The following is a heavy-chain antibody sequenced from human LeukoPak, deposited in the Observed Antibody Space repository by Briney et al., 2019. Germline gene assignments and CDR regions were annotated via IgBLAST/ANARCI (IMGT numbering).Heavy chain of an antibody. V-gene: IGHV4-59*01. CDR3: ARGRLSYQLPVQHYFDY. CDR1: GGSISSYY. D-gene: IGHD2-2*01. Sequence: SETLSLTCTVSGGSISSYYWSWIRQPPGKGLEWIGYIYYSGSTNYNPSLKSRVTISVDTSKNQFSLKLSSVTAADTAVYYCARGRLSYQLPVQHYFDYWGQGTLVTVSS. J-gene: IGHJ4*02. CDR2: IYYSGST.